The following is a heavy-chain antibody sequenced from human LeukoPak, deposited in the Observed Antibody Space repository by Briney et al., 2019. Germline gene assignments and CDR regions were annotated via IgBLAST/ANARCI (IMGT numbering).Heavy chain of an antibody. CDR3: AREPRDLWFGELLYHGMDV. D-gene: IGHD3-10*01. CDR1: GFTFSSYE. J-gene: IGHJ6*02. CDR2: VSSIGSTI. V-gene: IGHV3-48*03. Sequence: GGSLRLSCAASGFTFSSYEMNWVRQAPGKGLEWVSYVSSIGSTIYYADSVKGRFTISRDNAKNSLYLQMNSLRAEDTAVYYCAREPRDLWFGELLYHGMDVWGQGTTVTVSS.